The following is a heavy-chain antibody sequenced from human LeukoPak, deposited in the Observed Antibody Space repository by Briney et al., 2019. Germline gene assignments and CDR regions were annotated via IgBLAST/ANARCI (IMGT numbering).Heavy chain of an antibody. J-gene: IGHJ6*03. V-gene: IGHV3-74*01. D-gene: IGHD1-1*01. CDR2: INSDGSRT. CDR1: GFTFSTYW. CDR3: ARSTTHSYYYYMDV. Sequence: GGSLRLSCAASGFTFSTYWMHWVRQAPGKGLVWVSRINSDGSRTSYADSVKGRFTISRDSAKNTLYLQMNSLRAEDTAVYYCARSTTHSYYYYMDVWGKGTTVTISS.